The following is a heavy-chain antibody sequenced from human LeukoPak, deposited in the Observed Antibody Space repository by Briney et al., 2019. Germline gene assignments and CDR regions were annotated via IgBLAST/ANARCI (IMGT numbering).Heavy chain of an antibody. V-gene: IGHV4-34*01. D-gene: IGHD3-3*01. J-gene: IGHJ3*02. CDR3: ARHAGFGGFDI. CDR1: GGSFSGYY. CDR2: INHSGST. Sequence: PSETLSLTCAVYGGSFSGYYWSWIRQPPGKGLEWIGEINHSGSTNYNPSLKSRVTISVDTSKNQFSLKLSSVTAADTAVYYCARHAGFGGFDIWGQGTMVTVSS.